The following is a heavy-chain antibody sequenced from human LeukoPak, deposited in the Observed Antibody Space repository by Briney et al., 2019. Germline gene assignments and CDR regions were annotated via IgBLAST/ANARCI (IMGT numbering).Heavy chain of an antibody. J-gene: IGHJ4*02. Sequence: GGSLRLSCAASGFTFSSYSMNWVRQAPGKGLEWVSSISSSSYIYYADSVKGRFTISRDNSKNTLYLQMNSLRAEDTAVYYCARCTYDSSGYFPSYFDYWGQGTLVTVSS. D-gene: IGHD3-22*01. CDR3: ARCTYDSSGYFPSYFDY. CDR1: GFTFSSYS. V-gene: IGHV3-21*01. CDR2: ISSSSYI.